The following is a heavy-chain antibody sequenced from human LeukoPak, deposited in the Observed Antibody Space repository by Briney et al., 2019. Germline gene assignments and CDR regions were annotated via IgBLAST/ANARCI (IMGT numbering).Heavy chain of an antibody. CDR2: IYTSGST. Sequence: PSETLSLTCTVSGGSISSYYWSWIRQPAGKGLEWIGRIYTSGSTNYNPSLESRVTISVDKSKNQFSLKLSSVTAADTAVYYCARSIRYYLDYWGHGTLVTVSS. D-gene: IGHD3-9*01. CDR1: GGSISSYY. V-gene: IGHV4-4*07. CDR3: ARSIRYYLDY. J-gene: IGHJ4*01.